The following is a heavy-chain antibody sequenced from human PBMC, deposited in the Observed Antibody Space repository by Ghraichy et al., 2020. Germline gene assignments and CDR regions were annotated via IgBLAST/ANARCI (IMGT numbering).Heavy chain of an antibody. Sequence: GGSLRLSCAASGFTFSSYSMNWVRQAPGKGLEWVSSISSSSSSYIYYADSVKGRFTISRDNAKNSLYLQMNSLRAEDTAVYYCARDPTVTAPSGIWGQGTMVTVSS. J-gene: IGHJ3*02. D-gene: IGHD4-17*01. CDR3: ARDPTVTAPSGI. CDR2: ISSSSSSYI. V-gene: IGHV3-21*01. CDR1: GFTFSSYS.